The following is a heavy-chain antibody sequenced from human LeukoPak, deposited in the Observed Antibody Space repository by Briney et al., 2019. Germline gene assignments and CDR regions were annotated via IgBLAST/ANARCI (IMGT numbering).Heavy chain of an antibody. V-gene: IGHV4-59*08. CDR2: IFYSGST. CDR3: ARQPSGTAAFDI. CDR1: GGSISGYY. Sequence: SETLSLTCSVSGGSISGYYWSWIRQPPGKGLEWIGYIFYSGSTNYNPSLKSRVTISVDTSKNQFSLKLTSVAAADTAIYYCARQPSGTAAFDIWGQGTMVTVSS. J-gene: IGHJ3*02. D-gene: IGHD1/OR15-1a*01.